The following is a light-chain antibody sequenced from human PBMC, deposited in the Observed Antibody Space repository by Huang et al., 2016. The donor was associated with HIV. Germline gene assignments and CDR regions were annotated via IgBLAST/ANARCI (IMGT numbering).Light chain of an antibody. CDR3: QQYSGLGT. J-gene: IGKJ1*01. V-gene: IGKV1-5*03. CDR1: QSISRW. Sequence: DIEITQSPSTLSASVGDSVTITCRASQSISRWLAWYQQTPGKAPKLLIYEASNLESGVPSRFSGSGSGTEFTLTISSLQPDDFATYYCQQYSGLGTFGQGTKVEIK. CDR2: EAS.